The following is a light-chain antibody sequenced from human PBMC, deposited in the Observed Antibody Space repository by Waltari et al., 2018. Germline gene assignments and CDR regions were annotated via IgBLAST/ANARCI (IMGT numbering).Light chain of an antibody. V-gene: IGKV3-11*01. CDR3: QQRNNWPLT. J-gene: IGKJ4*01. Sequence: EIVLTQSPATVSLSPGERATLSCRASQSVGGYLAWYQQKPGQAPRLLLYDTSNRATGSPAGFSSSRACTDFTLTISSREPEDFAVDYCQQRNNWPLTFGGGTKVEIK. CDR1: QSVGGY. CDR2: DTS.